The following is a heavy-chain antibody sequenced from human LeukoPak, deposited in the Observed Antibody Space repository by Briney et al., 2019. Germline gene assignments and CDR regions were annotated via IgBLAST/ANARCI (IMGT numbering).Heavy chain of an antibody. D-gene: IGHD3-10*01. Sequence: GGSLRLSCAASGFTFSNYWMHWVRQAPGKGLVWVSRINSDGINTSYADSVKGRFTISRDNAKNTLYLQMNSLRAEDTAVYYCAKYWAYYYGSGSYSDYWGQGTLVTVSS. CDR2: INSDGINT. CDR3: AKYWAYYYGSGSYSDY. J-gene: IGHJ4*02. V-gene: IGHV3-74*01. CDR1: GFTFSNYW.